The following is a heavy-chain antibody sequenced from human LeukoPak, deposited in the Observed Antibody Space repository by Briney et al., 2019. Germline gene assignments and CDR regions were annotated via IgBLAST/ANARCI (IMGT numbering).Heavy chain of an antibody. CDR3: ARHIPRGNNYFDY. J-gene: IGHJ4*02. CDR1: GFTFTSYG. V-gene: IGHV3-7*01. Sequence: PGGSLRLSCAASGFTFTSYGFHWVRQAPGKGLEWVANIREDGSREFYVDSVKGRFTISRDNAKNSLYLQMNGLRAEDTAMYYCARHIPRGNNYFDYWGQGTLVTVSS. CDR2: IREDGSRE. D-gene: IGHD3-16*01.